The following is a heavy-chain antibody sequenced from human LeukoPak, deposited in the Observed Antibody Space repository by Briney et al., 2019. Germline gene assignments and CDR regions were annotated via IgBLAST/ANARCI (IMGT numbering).Heavy chain of an antibody. V-gene: IGHV4-38-2*02. CDR1: GYSISSGPY. J-gene: IGHJ2*01. Sequence: SETLSLTCSVSGYSISSGPYWGWIRQPPGQGLEWIASIYLGGTTYYNPSLKSRVTMSVDTSKNQFSLKLSSVTAADTAVFYCARAFPWPAGDFDLWGRGTLVTVSS. CDR3: ARAFPWPAGDFDL. CDR2: IYLGGTT. D-gene: IGHD6-13*01.